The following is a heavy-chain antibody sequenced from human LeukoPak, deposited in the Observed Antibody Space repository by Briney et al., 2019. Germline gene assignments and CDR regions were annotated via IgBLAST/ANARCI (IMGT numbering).Heavy chain of an antibody. D-gene: IGHD6-13*01. V-gene: IGHV5-51*01. CDR3: ARLKAAAGYNWFDP. Sequence: GESLQISCQCSGSSFTSNWIGGVRQVPGKGLEWIGISYPGDSDTRDSPSFQAQVTISADKSISTAYLQWSSLKASDTAMYYCARLKAAAGYNWFDPWGQGTLVTVSS. J-gene: IGHJ5*02. CDR2: SYPGDSDT. CDR1: GSSFTSNW.